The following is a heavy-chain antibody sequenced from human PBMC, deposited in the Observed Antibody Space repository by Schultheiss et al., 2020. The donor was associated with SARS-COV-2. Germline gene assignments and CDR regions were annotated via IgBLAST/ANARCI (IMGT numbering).Heavy chain of an antibody. CDR3: ARGRRCSSTSCYRNWFDP. V-gene: IGHV5-51*01. D-gene: IGHD2-2*01. Sequence: GESLKISCKGSGYSFTSYWIGWVRQMPGKGLEWMGIIYPGDSDTRYSPSFQGQVTISADKSISTAYLQWSSLKASDTALYYCARGRRCSSTSCYRNWFDPWGQGTLVTVSS. J-gene: IGHJ5*02. CDR1: GYSFTSYW. CDR2: IYPGDSDT.